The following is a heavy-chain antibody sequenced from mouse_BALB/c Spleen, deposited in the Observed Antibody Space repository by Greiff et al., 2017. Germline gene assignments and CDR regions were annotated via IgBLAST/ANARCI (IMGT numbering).Heavy chain of an antibody. CDR1: GYSFTSYY. Sequence: LQESGPELMKPGASVKISCKASGYSFTSYYMHWVKQSHGKSLEWIGYIDPFNGGTSYNQKFKGKATLTVDKSSSTAYMHLSSLTSEDSAVYYCARGDRDAWFAYWGQGTLVTVSA. V-gene: IGHV1S135*01. CDR3: ARGDRDAWFAY. D-gene: IGHD3-3*01. J-gene: IGHJ3*01. CDR2: IDPFNGGT.